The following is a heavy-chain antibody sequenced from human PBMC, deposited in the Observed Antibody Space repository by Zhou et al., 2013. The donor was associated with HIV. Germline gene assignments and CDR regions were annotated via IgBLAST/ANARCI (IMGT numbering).Heavy chain of an antibody. D-gene: IGHD5-12*01. J-gene: IGHJ6*02. CDR1: GYTFNRYD. Sequence: QVRLVQSGDEVKKPGASVKVSCKTTGYTFNRYDVSWVRQAPGQGLEWMGWISGDNGNTNYSRKFQGRVTMTTDRFTSTAYMELSGLRSDDAALYYCATVHFSGYEFHYFYGLGVWGQGTTVTVS. CDR2: ISGDNGNT. CDR3: ATVHFSGYEFHYFYGLGV. V-gene: IGHV1-18*01.